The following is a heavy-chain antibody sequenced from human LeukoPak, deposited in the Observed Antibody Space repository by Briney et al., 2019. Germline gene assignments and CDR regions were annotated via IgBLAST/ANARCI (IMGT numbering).Heavy chain of an antibody. Sequence: QTLSLTCTFSGFSLNASGMCVSWIRQPPGKALHWLARIDWDVDTYYSTSLNTRLTISKDTSKNQVVLTMTNMDPVDIATYYCARMNRGNYFDYWGQGTLVTVSS. J-gene: IGHJ4*02. CDR3: ARMNRGNYFDY. CDR2: IDWDVDT. CDR1: GFSLNASGMC. V-gene: IGHV2-70*11. D-gene: IGHD7-27*01.